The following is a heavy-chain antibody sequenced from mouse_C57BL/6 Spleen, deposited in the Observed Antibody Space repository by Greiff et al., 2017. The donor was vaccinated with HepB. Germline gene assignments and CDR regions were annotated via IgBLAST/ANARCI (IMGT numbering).Heavy chain of an antibody. CDR1: GYAFSSYW. CDR3: ASSYYYGSSPFAY. Sequence: QVQLQQSGAELVKPGASVKISCKASGYAFSSYWMNWVKQRPGKGLEWIGQIYPGDGDTNYNGKFKGKATLTADKSSSTAYMQLSSLTSEDSAVYFCASSYYYGSSPFAYWGQGTLVTVSA. CDR2: IYPGDGDT. D-gene: IGHD1-1*01. J-gene: IGHJ3*01. V-gene: IGHV1-80*01.